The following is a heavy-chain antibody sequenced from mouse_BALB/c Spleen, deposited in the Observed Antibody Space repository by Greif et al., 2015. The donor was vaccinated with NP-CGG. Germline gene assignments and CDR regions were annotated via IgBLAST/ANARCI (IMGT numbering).Heavy chain of an antibody. D-gene: IGHD2-14*01. CDR3: ARDRDRYNWYFDV. J-gene: IGHJ1*01. CDR1: GFTFSDYY. Sequence: DVHLVESGGGLVKPGGSLKLSCAASGFTFSDYYMYWVRQTPEKRLEWVATISDGGSYTYYPDSVKGRFTISRDNAKNNLYLQMSSLKSEDTAMYYCARDRDRYNWYFDVWGAGTTVTVSS. V-gene: IGHV5-4*02. CDR2: ISDGGSYT.